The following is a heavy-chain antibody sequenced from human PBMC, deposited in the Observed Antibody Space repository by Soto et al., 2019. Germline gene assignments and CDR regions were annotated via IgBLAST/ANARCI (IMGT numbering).Heavy chain of an antibody. CDR2: IIPVFGTG. CDR3: ARVSGTGGYTHGLDY. J-gene: IGHJ4*01. CDR1: GGTFSSYA. Sequence: SVKVSWKAAGGTFSSYAISWVRQAPGQGLEWMGGIIPVFGTGIYAQKLQGRVTITADKSTNTAYMELSSLRYEDTAVYFCARVSGTGGYTHGLDYRGHGTVVTVSP. D-gene: IGHD5-18*01. V-gene: IGHV1-69*06.